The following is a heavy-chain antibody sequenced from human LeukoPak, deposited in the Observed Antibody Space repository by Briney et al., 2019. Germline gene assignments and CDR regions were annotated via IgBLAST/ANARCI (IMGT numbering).Heavy chain of an antibody. V-gene: IGHV1-69*04. D-gene: IGHD2-21*02. J-gene: IGHJ4*02. Sequence: GASVKVSCKASGGTFSSYAISWVRQAPGQGLEWMGRIIPILGIANYAQKFQGRVTITADKSTSTAYMGLSSLRSEDTAVYYCARVYCGGDCYPGDWGQGTLDTVSS. CDR2: IIPILGIA. CDR3: ARVYCGGDCYPGD. CDR1: GGTFSSYA.